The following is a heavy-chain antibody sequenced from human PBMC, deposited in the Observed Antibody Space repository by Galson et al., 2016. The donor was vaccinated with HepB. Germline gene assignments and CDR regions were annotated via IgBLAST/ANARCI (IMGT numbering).Heavy chain of an antibody. CDR2: ISNDGSIK. Sequence: SLRLSCAASGFTFSNYGMHWVRQAPGKGLEWVAVISNDGSIKYYADSVQGRFTISRDNSKNTLYLQMDSLRAEDTAVYYCAKDQGFYDTLTGIDYYVDYWGQGTLVTVSS. CDR1: GFTFSNYG. CDR3: AKDQGFYDTLTGIDYYVDY. D-gene: IGHD3-9*01. V-gene: IGHV3-30*18. J-gene: IGHJ4*02.